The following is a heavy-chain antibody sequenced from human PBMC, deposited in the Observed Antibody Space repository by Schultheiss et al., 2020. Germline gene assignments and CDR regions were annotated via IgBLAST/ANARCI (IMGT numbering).Heavy chain of an antibody. V-gene: IGHV1-3*01. CDR2: LNAGNGNT. J-gene: IGHJ5*02. Sequence: ASVKVSCKASGYTFISYVMHWVRQAPGQRLEWMGWLNAGNGNTKHSQKLQGRVTMTTDTSTSTAYMELRSLRSDDTAVYYCAGFNAAAAGLDPWGEGTQVTVS. CDR1: GYTFISYV. CDR3: AGFNAAAAGLDP. D-gene: IGHD6-13*01.